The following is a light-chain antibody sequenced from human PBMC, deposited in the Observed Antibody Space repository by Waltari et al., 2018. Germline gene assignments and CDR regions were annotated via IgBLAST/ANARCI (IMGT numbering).Light chain of an antibody. V-gene: IGLV2-14*03. CDR3: SSYTSSTVV. Sequence: QSAPTQPASVSGSPGQSITISCTGTSSDVGGYNSVSWYQHHPGKSPKLIIYDVSNRPSGVSNRFSGSKSGNTASLTISGLQAEDEADYYCSSYTSSTVVFGGGTKLTVL. CDR2: DVS. J-gene: IGLJ2*01. CDR1: SSDVGGYNS.